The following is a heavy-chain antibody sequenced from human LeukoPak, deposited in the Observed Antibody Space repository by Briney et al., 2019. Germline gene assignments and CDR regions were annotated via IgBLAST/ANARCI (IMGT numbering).Heavy chain of an antibody. CDR3: ARDRSTLMIRGVLDV. V-gene: IGHV1-46*01. CDR1: GYPFANNY. J-gene: IGHJ6*02. CDR2: FNPTGGST. Sequence: ASVKVSCKASGYPFANNYIHWVRQAPGQGLEWMGLFNPTGGSTSYGRKFQGRLTMTGDTSTSTAYMELRSLRSDDTAVYFCARDRSTLMIRGVLDVWGQGTTVTVSS. D-gene: IGHD3-10*01.